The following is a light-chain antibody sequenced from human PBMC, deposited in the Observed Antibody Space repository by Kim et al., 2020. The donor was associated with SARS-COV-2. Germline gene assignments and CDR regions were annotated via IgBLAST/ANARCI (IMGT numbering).Light chain of an antibody. V-gene: IGLV3-21*04. CDR1: NIGSIS. CDR2: YDS. Sequence: SYELTQPPSVSVAPGKTARITCGGNNIGSISVHWYQQKPDQAPVLVIYYDSDRPSGIPERFSGSNSGNTATLTISRVEAGDEADYYCHVWDSSSDHNYVFGTGTKVTVL. CDR3: HVWDSSSDHNYV. J-gene: IGLJ1*01.